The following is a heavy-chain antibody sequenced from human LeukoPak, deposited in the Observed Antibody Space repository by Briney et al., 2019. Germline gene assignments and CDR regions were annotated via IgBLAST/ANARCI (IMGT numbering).Heavy chain of an antibody. CDR3: AKATGRRGYSYGQAPDY. V-gene: IGHV3-9*03. D-gene: IGHD5-18*01. CDR1: GFTFDDYA. Sequence: GGSLRLSCAASGFTFDDYAMHWVRQAPGKGLEWVSGISWNSDNIGYADSVKGRFTISRDNAKNSLYLQMNSLRAEDMALYYCAKATGRRGYSYGQAPDYWGQGTLVIVSS. CDR2: ISWNSDNI. J-gene: IGHJ4*02.